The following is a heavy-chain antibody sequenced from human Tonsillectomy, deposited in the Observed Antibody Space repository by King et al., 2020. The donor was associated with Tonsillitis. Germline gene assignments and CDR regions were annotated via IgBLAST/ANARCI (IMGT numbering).Heavy chain of an antibody. CDR2: IYHSGST. CDR1: GYSISSGYY. CDR3: ARASSGSGLF. V-gene: IGHV4-38-2*01. J-gene: IGHJ2*01. Sequence: VQLQESGPGLVKPSETLSLTCAVSGYSISSGYYWGLIRQPPGKGLEWIGSIYHSGSTYYNPSLKSRVTISVDTSKNQFSLKLSSVTAADTAVYYCARASSGSGLFWGRGTLVTVSS. D-gene: IGHD3-10*01.